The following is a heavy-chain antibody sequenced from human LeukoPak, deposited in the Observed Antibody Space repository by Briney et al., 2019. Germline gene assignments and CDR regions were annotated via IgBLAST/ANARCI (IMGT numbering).Heavy chain of an antibody. CDR3: ARLGELSSDDY. D-gene: IGHD3-16*02. V-gene: IGHV1-8*03. J-gene: IGHJ4*02. Sequence: ASVKVSCKASGYTFTSYDINWVRQATGQGPEWMGWMNPNSGNTGYAQKFRGRVSITRNTSRSTAYMKLSSLVSEDTAVYYCARLGELSSDDYWGQGTLVTVSS. CDR1: GYTFTSYD. CDR2: MNPNSGNT.